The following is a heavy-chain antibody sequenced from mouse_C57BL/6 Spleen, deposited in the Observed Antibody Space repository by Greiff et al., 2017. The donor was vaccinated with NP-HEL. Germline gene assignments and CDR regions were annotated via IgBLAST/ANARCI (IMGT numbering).Heavy chain of an antibody. V-gene: IGHV5-17*01. Sequence: DVMLVESGGGLVKPGGSLKLSCAASGFTFSDYGMHWVRQAPEKGLEWVAYISSGSSTIYYADTVKGRFTISRDNAKNTLFLQMTSLRSEDTAMYYCARRITTVAPYAMDYWGQGTSVTVSS. CDR3: ARRITTVAPYAMDY. D-gene: IGHD1-1*01. CDR2: ISSGSSTI. J-gene: IGHJ4*01. CDR1: GFTFSDYG.